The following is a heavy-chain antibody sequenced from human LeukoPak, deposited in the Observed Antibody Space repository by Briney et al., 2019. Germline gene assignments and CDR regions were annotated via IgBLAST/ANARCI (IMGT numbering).Heavy chain of an antibody. CDR2: INTNTGNP. J-gene: IGHJ4*02. CDR3: ARSGYQLLLDY. D-gene: IGHD2-2*01. Sequence: ASVEVSCEASGYTFTSYAMNWVRQAPGQGLEWMGWINTNTGNPTYAQGFTGRFVFSLDTSVSTAYLQISSLKAEDTAVYYCARSGYQLLLDYWGQGTLVTVSS. V-gene: IGHV7-4-1*02. CDR1: GYTFTSYA.